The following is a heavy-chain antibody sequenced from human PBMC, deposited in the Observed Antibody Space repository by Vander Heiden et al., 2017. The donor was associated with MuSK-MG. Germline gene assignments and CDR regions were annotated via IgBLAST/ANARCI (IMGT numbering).Heavy chain of an antibody. CDR1: GGTFSSYA. CDR2: IIPIIGIA. J-gene: IGHJ4*02. Sequence: QVQLVQSGAEVKKPGSSVKVSCKASGGTFSSYAISWVRQAPGQGLEWMGRIIPIIGIANDAQKFQGRVTITADKATSTAYMEMSSMRAEDTAVYYGAREGVNDYGDYWGQGTMVTVSS. D-gene: IGHD2-8*01. CDR3: AREGVNDYGDY. V-gene: IGHV1-69*04.